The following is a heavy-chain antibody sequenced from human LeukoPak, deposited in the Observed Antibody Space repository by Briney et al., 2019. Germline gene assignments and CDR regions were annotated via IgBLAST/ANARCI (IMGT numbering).Heavy chain of an antibody. CDR1: GFTFSSYA. CDR3: AKETSDIPPFQH. D-gene: IGHD3-9*01. V-gene: IGHV3-23*01. Sequence: QPGRSLRLSCAASGFTFSSYAMSWVRQAPRKGLEWVSAISGSGGSTYYADSVKGRFTISRDTSKNTLYLQMNSLRAEDTAVYYCAKETSDIPPFQHWGQGTLVTVSS. J-gene: IGHJ1*01. CDR2: ISGSGGST.